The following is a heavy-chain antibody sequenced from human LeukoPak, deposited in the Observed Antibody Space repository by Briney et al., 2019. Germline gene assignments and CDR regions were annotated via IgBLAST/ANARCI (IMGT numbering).Heavy chain of an antibody. Sequence: PSETLSLTCAVYGGSFSGYYWSWIRQPPGKGLEWIGEINHSGSTNFNPSLKSLVTISVDTSKNQFSLKLSSVTAADTAVYYGASAHEEGSSFYWFDPWGQGTLVTVSS. CDR1: GGSFSGYY. CDR2: INHSGST. J-gene: IGHJ5*02. D-gene: IGHD6-6*01. CDR3: ASAHEEGSSFYWFDP. V-gene: IGHV4-34*01.